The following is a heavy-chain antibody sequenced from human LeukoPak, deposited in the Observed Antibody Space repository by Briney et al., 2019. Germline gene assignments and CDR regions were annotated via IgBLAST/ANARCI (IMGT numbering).Heavy chain of an antibody. CDR3: ARGVPAAIGYFQH. J-gene: IGHJ1*01. Sequence: GGSLRLSCAASGFTFSSYWMNWVRQAPGKGLEWVSYINNSSSTIYYADSVKGRFTISRDNAKNSLYLQMNDLKAEDTAVYYCARGVPAAIGYFQHWGQGTLVTVSS. V-gene: IGHV3-48*01. CDR1: GFTFSSYW. D-gene: IGHD2-2*02. CDR2: INNSSSTI.